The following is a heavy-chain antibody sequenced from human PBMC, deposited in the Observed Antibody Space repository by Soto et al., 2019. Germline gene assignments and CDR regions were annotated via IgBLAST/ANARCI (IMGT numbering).Heavy chain of an antibody. CDR1: GYIFTTYW. CDR2: IDPSDSYT. Sequence: GESLKISCKGSGYIFTTYWISWVRQMPGKGLEWMGRIDPSDSYTNYSPSFQGHVTIAADKSTNTAYLQWSSLKASDTAMYYCSRHRRLSRSSDFDFWGQGTPVTVSS. CDR3: SRHRRLSRSSDFDF. D-gene: IGHD6-6*01. V-gene: IGHV5-10-1*01. J-gene: IGHJ4*02.